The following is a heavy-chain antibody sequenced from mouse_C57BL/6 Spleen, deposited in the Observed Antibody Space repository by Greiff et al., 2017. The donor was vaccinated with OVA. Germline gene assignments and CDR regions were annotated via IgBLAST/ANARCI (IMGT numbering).Heavy chain of an antibody. CDR2: INPNYGTT. CDR1: GYSFTDYN. Sequence: VQLKESGPELVKPGASVKLSCKASGYSFTDYNMNWVKQSNGKSLEWIGVINPNYGTTSYNQQFKGKATLTVDPSSITSYMQLSSLTSEDAAVYDCARGRELGLDYWGQGTTLTGSS. D-gene: IGHD4-1*01. J-gene: IGHJ2*01. CDR3: ARGRELGLDY. V-gene: IGHV1-39*01.